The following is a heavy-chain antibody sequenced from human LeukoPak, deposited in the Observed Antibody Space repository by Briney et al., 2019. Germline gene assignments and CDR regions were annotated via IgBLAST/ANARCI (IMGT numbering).Heavy chain of an antibody. J-gene: IGHJ4*02. D-gene: IGHD6-19*01. CDR2: IYYSGST. Sequence: PSETLSLTCTVSGGSISSYYWSWIRQPPGKGLEWIGYIYYSGSTIYNPSLKSRVTISVDTSKNQFSLILTSVTVADTAVYYCASKRFSSGWAYYFDYWGQGTLVTVSS. CDR3: ASKRFSSGWAYYFDY. V-gene: IGHV4-59*08. CDR1: GGSISSYY.